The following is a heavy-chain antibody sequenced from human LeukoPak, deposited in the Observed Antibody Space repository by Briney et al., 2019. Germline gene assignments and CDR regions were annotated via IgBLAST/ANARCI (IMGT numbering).Heavy chain of an antibody. CDR2: ISWNSGSI. D-gene: IGHD3-22*01. J-gene: IGHJ4*02. Sequence: GGSLRLSCAASGFTFDDYAMHWVRQGPGKGLEWVSGISWNSGSIGYADSVKGRFTMSRDNARNSLFLQMNSLGAEDTAVYYCTRVGQSYSSSGQALDHWGQGTLVTVSS. CDR1: GFTFDDYA. V-gene: IGHV3-9*01. CDR3: TRVGQSYSSSGQALDH.